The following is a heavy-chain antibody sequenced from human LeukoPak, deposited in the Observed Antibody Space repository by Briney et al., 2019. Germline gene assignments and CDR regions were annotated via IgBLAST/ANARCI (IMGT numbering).Heavy chain of an antibody. CDR1: GGSISSYY. V-gene: IGHV4-59*01. CDR3: ARDLNYWYFDL. CDR2: IYHSGST. J-gene: IGHJ2*01. Sequence: PSETLSLTCTVSGGSISSYYWSWIRQPPGKGLEWIGYIYHSGSTNYNPSLKSRVTISVDTSKNQFSLKLSSVTAADTAVYYCARDLNYWYFDLWGRGTLVTVSS.